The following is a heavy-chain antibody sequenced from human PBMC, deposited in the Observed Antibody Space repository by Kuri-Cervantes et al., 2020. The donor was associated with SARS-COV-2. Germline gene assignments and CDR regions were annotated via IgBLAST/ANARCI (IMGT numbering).Heavy chain of an antibody. V-gene: IGHV3-7*03. J-gene: IGHJ3*01. CDR1: GFTFSDSA. CDR2: INENGGEK. Sequence: GESLKISCAASGFTFSDSAMHWVRQAPGKGLEWVANINENGGEKAYIDSVKGRFTISRDNARKSLYLQMDNLRADDTAIYFCARENWGSGDAFDLWGQGTMVTVSS. CDR3: ARENWGSGDAFDL. D-gene: IGHD3-16*01.